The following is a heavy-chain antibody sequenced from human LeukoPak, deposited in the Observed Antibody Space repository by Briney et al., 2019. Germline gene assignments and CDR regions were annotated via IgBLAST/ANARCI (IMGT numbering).Heavy chain of an antibody. CDR2: IYYSGST. J-gene: IGHJ6*02. Sequence: SETLSLTCTVSGGSTSSSSYYWGWIRQPPRKGLEWIGSIYYSGSTYYNPSLKSRVTISVDTSKNQFSLKLSSVTAADTAVYYCARRRPTPYYYYYYGMDVWGQGTTVTVSS. CDR1: GGSTSSSSYY. D-gene: IGHD2-15*01. CDR3: ARRRPTPYYYYYYGMDV. V-gene: IGHV4-39*01.